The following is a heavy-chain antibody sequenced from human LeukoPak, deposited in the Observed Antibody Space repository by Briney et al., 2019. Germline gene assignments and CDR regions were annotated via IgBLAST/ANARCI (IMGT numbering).Heavy chain of an antibody. Sequence: GGSLRLSCTASGFTFGDYAMSWFRQAPGKGLEWVGFIRSKAYGGTTEYAASVKGRFTISRDDSKSIAYLQMNSLKTEDTAVYYCTREKPPNCSGGSCYSGNWGQGTLVTVSS. D-gene: IGHD2-15*01. CDR1: GFTFGDYA. CDR3: TREKPPNCSGGSCYSGN. V-gene: IGHV3-49*03. J-gene: IGHJ4*02. CDR2: IRSKAYGGTT.